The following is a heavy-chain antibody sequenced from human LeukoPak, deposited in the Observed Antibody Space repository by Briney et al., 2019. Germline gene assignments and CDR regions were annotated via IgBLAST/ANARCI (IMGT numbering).Heavy chain of an antibody. V-gene: IGHV3-30*02. CDR2: IRYDGSID. CDR1: GFTFNNYG. D-gene: IGHD3-10*01. Sequence: GGSLSLSCAASGFTFNNYGMHWVRQAAGKGLEWVAFIRYDGSIDYYADSVKGRFTISRDNSKNTLYLQMSSLRPDDTAVYYCAKVHGFYYILQHWGQGTLVTVST. CDR3: AKVHGFYYILQH. J-gene: IGHJ1*01.